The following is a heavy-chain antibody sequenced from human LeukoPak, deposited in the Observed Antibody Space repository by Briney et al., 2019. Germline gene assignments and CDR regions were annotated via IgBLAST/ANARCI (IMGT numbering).Heavy chain of an antibody. J-gene: IGHJ4*02. V-gene: IGHV4-38-2*02. CDR1: GFSISLDYY. CDR3: ATERERRITD. Sequence: PSETLSLTCDVSGFSISLDYYWVWLRQPAGQGLEWIGSIHRSGTTFYNSSLNSRITMTIDAPKNQFSLRLSLVTAVDTAVYFCATERERRITDWGQGTLVTVSS. D-gene: IGHD1-1*01. CDR2: IHRSGTT.